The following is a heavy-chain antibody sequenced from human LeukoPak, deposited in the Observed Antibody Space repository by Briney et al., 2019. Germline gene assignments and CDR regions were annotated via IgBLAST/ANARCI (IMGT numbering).Heavy chain of an antibody. Sequence: TGGSLRLSCAASGFTFSGSAMHWVRQASGKGLEWVGRTRSKANSYATAYAAPEKGRFTITRDDSKNTAYLQMNSLKTEDTAVYYCTRHRSSGWYNWFDPWGQGTLVTVSS. CDR2: TRSKANSYAT. J-gene: IGHJ5*02. D-gene: IGHD6-19*01. CDR1: GFTFSGSA. V-gene: IGHV3-73*01. CDR3: TRHRSSGWYNWFDP.